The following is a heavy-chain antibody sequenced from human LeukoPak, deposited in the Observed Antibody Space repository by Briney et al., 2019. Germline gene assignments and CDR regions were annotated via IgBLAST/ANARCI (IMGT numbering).Heavy chain of an antibody. CDR1: GDSVSINSAA. J-gene: IGHJ4*02. Sequence: SQTLSLTCAISGDSVSINSAAWNWIRQSPSRGLEWLGRTYQRSKWYNDYAVSVKSRITINPDISKNQFSLQLNSVTPEDTAVYYCARSPSPYSSGWYFDYWGQGSLVTVSS. CDR2: TYQRSKWYN. CDR3: ARSPSPYSSGWYFDY. V-gene: IGHV6-1*01. D-gene: IGHD6-19*01.